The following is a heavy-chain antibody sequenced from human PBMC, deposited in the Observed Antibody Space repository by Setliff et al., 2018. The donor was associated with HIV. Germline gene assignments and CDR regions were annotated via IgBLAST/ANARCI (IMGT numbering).Heavy chain of an antibody. V-gene: IGHV1-2*02. D-gene: IGHD6-13*01. CDR2: INPNSGIA. J-gene: IGHJ3*02. CDR1: GYTFTGYY. Sequence: ASVKVSCKASGYTFTGYYMHWVRQAPGQGLEWMGWINPNSGIANYAQKFQGRVTITADESTSTAYMELSSLSSEDTAVYYCARDQTGVAAAAFGGGSAWSDEGFDIWGQGTMVTVSS. CDR3: ARDQTGVAAAAFGGGSAWSDEGFDI.